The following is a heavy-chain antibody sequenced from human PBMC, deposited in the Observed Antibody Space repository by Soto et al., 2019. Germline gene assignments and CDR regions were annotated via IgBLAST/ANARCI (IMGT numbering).Heavy chain of an antibody. CDR2: IYHSGST. D-gene: IGHD3-3*01. V-gene: IGHV4-30-2*01. J-gene: IGHJ6*02. CDR3: AREGTYXDFWSGYKRGNYYGMDV. CDR1: GGSISSGGYS. Sequence: SETLSLTCAVSGGSISSGGYSWSWIRQPPGKGLEWIGYIYHSGSTYYNPSLKSRVTISVDRSKNQFSLKLSSVTASDTAVYYCAREGTYXDFWSGYKRGNYYGMDVWGQGTTVTVSS.